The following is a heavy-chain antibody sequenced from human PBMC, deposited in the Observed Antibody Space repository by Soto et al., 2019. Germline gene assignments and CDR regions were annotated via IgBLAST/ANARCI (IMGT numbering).Heavy chain of an antibody. D-gene: IGHD6-13*01. Sequence: VHLLESGGGLVQPGGSLRLSCAASGFTFTSYAMSWVRQAAGKGLEWVSTLSGSGDSTYYADSVKGRFIISRDNLQNTLHLQMNSLRADDTAVYYCAKGSSWDNYFYYGLDVWGQGTTVTVSS. CDR2: LSGSGDST. J-gene: IGHJ6*02. CDR3: AKGSSWDNYFYYGLDV. V-gene: IGHV3-23*01. CDR1: GFTFTSYA.